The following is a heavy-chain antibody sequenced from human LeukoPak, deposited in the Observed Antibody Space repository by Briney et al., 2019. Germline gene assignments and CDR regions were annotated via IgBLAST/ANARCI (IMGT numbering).Heavy chain of an antibody. D-gene: IGHD5-24*01. J-gene: IGHJ4*02. V-gene: IGHV4-59*01. CDR1: CGSISSYY. Sequence: SETLSLTCTVSCGSISSYYWSWIRQPPGKGLEWIAYMYYSGSTNYNPSLKSRATISVDTSKNQFSLKLSSVTAADTAVYYCARDDGYNFWYFDYWGQGTLVTVSS. CDR2: MYYSGST. CDR3: ARDDGYNFWYFDY.